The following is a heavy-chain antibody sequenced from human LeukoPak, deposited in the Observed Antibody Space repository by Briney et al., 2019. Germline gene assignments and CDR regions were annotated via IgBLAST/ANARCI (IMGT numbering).Heavy chain of an antibody. CDR3: ARDKVLLWFGESIYYFDY. D-gene: IGHD3-10*01. Sequence: ASVKVSCKASGGTFSSYAISWVRQAPGQGLEWMGRIIPILGIANYAQKFQGRVTITADKSTSTAYMELSSLRSGDTAVYYCARDKVLLWFGESIYYFDYWGQGTLVTVSS. V-gene: IGHV1-69*04. J-gene: IGHJ4*02. CDR1: GGTFSSYA. CDR2: IIPILGIA.